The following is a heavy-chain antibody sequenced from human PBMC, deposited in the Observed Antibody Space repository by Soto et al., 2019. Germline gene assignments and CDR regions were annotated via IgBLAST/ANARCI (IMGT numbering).Heavy chain of an antibody. Sequence: EVQLVESGGGLVKPGGSLRLSCAASRFTFSSYNMNWVRQAPGKGLEWVSCISSDNTNIHYADSVKGRFTTSRDNARNSLYLQMNSLRVEDTDVYYCARDDMLMIRGVIEHYFAMDVWGQGTTVTVSS. V-gene: IGHV3-21*02. CDR3: ARDDMLMIRGVIEHYFAMDV. CDR1: RFTFSSYN. CDR2: ISSDNTNI. D-gene: IGHD3-10*01. J-gene: IGHJ6*02.